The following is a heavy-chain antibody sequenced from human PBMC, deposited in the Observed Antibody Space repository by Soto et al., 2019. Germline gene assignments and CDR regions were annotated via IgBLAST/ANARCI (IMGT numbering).Heavy chain of an antibody. J-gene: IGHJ4*02. CDR3: ARDRISYYYDSSGSYFDY. D-gene: IGHD3-22*01. Sequence: GASVKVSCKASGDTFSSYAISWVRQAPGQGLEWMGGIIPIFGTANYAQKFQGRVTITADESTSTAYMELSSLRSEDTAVYYCARDRISYYYDSSGSYFDYWGQGTLVTVSS. CDR1: GDTFSSYA. CDR2: IIPIFGTA. V-gene: IGHV1-69*13.